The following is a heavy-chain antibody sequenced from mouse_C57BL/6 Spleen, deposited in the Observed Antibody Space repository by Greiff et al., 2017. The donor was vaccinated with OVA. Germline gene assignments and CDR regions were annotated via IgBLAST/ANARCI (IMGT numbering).Heavy chain of an antibody. V-gene: IGHV5-17*01. CDR3: ARPGDYPSFDY. Sequence: EVKVVESGGGLVKPGGSLKLSCAASGFTFSDYGMHWVRQAPEKGLEWVAYISSGSSTIYYADTVKGRFPISRDNAKNTLFLQMTSLRSEDTAMYYCARPGDYPSFDYWGQGTTLTVSS. J-gene: IGHJ2*01. CDR1: GFTFSDYG. CDR2: ISSGSSTI. D-gene: IGHD2-4*01.